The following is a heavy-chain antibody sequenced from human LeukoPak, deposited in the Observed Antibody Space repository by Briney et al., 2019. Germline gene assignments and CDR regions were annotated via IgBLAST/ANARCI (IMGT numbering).Heavy chain of an antibody. Sequence: GGSLRLSCAASGFTFSSYAMSWVRQAPGKGLEWVSAISGSGGSTYYADSVKGRFTISRDNSKNTLYLQMNSLRAEDTAVYYCAKINPIIGRFLEWLLGDFDYWGQGTPVTVSS. V-gene: IGHV3-23*01. CDR2: ISGSGGST. J-gene: IGHJ4*02. CDR1: GFTFSSYA. CDR3: AKINPIIGRFLEWLLGDFDY. D-gene: IGHD3-3*01.